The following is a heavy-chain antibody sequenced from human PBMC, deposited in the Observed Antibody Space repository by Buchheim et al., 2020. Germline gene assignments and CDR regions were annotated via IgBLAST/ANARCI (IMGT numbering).Heavy chain of an antibody. D-gene: IGHD3-22*01. CDR2: ISYDGSDK. Sequence: VQLVESGGGLVQPGGSLRLSCAASGFTFTSYAMHWVRQAPGKGLEWVAVISYDGSDKYYADSVKGRFSISRDYSKNTLYLQVNSLRTEDTAVYYCAEGSSGFFEYWGQGTL. V-gene: IGHV3-30*18. J-gene: IGHJ4*02. CDR3: AEGSSGFFEY. CDR1: GFTFTSYA.